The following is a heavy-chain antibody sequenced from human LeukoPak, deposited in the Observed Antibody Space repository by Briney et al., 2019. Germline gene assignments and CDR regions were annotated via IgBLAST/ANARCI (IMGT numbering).Heavy chain of an antibody. Sequence: SETLSLTCTVSGGSISSSSYYWGWIRQPPGKGLEWVGSIYYSGSTYYNPSLKSRVTISVDTSKNQFSLKLSSVTAADTAVYYCARQGYYDILTGYHDAFDIWGQGTMVTVSS. CDR3: ARQGYYDILTGYHDAFDI. CDR1: GGSISSSSYY. J-gene: IGHJ3*02. CDR2: IYYSGST. D-gene: IGHD3-9*01. V-gene: IGHV4-39*01.